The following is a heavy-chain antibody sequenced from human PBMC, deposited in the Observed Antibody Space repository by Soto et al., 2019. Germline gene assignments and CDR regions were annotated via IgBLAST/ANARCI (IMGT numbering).Heavy chain of an antibody. CDR1: GGSISSYY. V-gene: IGHV4-59*01. Sequence: QVQLQESGPGLVKPSETLSLTCTVSGGSISSYYWSWIRQPPGKGLEWIGYIYNSGTTGYNPSLKSRVTISVDTSKNQFSLKVNSVTAADTAVYYCARAPRLYYFDYWGQGTLVTVSS. J-gene: IGHJ4*02. CDR3: ARAPRLYYFDY. D-gene: IGHD3-22*01. CDR2: IYNSGTT.